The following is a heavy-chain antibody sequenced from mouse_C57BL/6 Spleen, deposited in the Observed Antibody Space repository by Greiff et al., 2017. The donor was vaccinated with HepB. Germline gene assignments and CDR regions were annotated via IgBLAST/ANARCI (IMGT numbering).Heavy chain of an antibody. Sequence: QVQLKQSGAELVRPGASVKLSCKASGYTFTDYYINWVKQRPGQGLEWIARIYPGSGNTYYNEKFKGKATLTAEKSSSTAYMQLSSLTSEDSAVYFCAREAQATPFDYWGQGTTLTVSS. V-gene: IGHV1-76*01. D-gene: IGHD3-2*02. CDR3: AREAQATPFDY. CDR1: GYTFTDYY. J-gene: IGHJ2*01. CDR2: IYPGSGNT.